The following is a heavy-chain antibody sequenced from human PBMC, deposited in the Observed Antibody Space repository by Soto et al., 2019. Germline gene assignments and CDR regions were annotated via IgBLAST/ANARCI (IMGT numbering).Heavy chain of an antibody. J-gene: IGHJ4*02. CDR2: IGGSGGAT. Sequence: GGSLRLSCAASGFTFGIHTMSWVRQSPGKGLECVSAIGGSGGATYYTDSVKGRFTISRDNSRNTLYLEMNSLRAEDTAVYYCAKGSLGSFDYWGQGTLVTVSS. V-gene: IGHV3-23*01. D-gene: IGHD3-10*01. CDR3: AKGSLGSFDY. CDR1: GFTFGIHT.